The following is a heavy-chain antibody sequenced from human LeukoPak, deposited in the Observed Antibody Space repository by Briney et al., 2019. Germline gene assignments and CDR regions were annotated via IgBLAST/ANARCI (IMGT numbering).Heavy chain of an antibody. CDR3: ARGKFDWLLLGAFDI. V-gene: IGHV1-18*04. J-gene: IGHJ3*02. Sequence: ASVKVSCKASGYTFTSYGISWVRQAPGQGLEWMGWISANNGNTNYAQKVQGKVTMTTDTSTSTAYMELMNLRSDDTAVYYGARGKFDWLLLGAFDIWGQGTMVTVSS. CDR1: GYTFTSYG. CDR2: ISANNGNT. D-gene: IGHD3-9*01.